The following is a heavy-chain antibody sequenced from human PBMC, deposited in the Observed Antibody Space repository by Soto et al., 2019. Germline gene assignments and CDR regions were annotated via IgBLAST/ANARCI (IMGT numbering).Heavy chain of an antibody. J-gene: IGHJ5*02. Sequence: GGSLRLSCTASGFTFGDYAMSWFRQAPGKGLEWVGFIRSKAYGGTTEYAASVKGRFTISRDDSKSIAYLQMNSLRTEDTAVYYCTRVPILEWLSPFDPWGQGTLVTVSS. CDR1: GFTFGDYA. V-gene: IGHV3-49*03. D-gene: IGHD3-3*01. CDR3: TRVPILEWLSPFDP. CDR2: IRSKAYGGTT.